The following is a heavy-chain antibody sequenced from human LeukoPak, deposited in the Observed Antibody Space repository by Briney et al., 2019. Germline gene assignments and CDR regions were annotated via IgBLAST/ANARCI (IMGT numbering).Heavy chain of an antibody. CDR1: GFTFDDYA. D-gene: IGHD5-18*01. Sequence: GGSLRLSCAASGFTFDDYAMHWVRQAPGKGLEWVSGISWNSGSIGYADSVKGRFTISRDNAKNSLYLQMNSLRAEDTALYYCAKDMTAALEVSYFDYWGQGTLVTVSS. CDR3: AKDMTAALEVSYFDY. J-gene: IGHJ4*02. V-gene: IGHV3-9*01. CDR2: ISWNSGSI.